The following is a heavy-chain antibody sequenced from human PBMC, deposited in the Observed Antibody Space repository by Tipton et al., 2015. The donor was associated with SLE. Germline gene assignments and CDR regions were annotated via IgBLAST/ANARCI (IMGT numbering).Heavy chain of an antibody. CDR2: IYYSGST. D-gene: IGHD2-8*01. V-gene: IGHV4-30-4*01. J-gene: IGHJ1*01. CDR3: AGLMVYAMGFQH. CDR1: GDSISSGDYY. Sequence: TLSLTCTVSGDSISSGDYYWSWIRQPPGKGLEWIGYIYYSGSTYYNPSLKSRVTISVDTSKNHFSLRLSSVTAADTAVYYCAGLMVYAMGFQHWGQGTLVTVSS.